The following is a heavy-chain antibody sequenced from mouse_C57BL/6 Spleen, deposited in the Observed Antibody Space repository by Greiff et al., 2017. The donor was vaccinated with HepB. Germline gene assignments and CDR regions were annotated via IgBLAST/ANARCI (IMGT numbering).Heavy chain of an antibody. CDR3: ARVRYGSSYDYFDY. CDR2: IHPNSGST. V-gene: IGHV1-64*01. Sequence: QVQLKQPGAELVKPGASVKLSCKASGYTFTSYWMHWVKQRPGQGLEWIGMIHPNSGSTNYNEKFKSKATLTVDKSSSTAYMQLSSLTSEDSAVYYCARVRYGSSYDYFDYWGQGTTLTVSS. D-gene: IGHD1-1*01. J-gene: IGHJ2*01. CDR1: GYTFTSYW.